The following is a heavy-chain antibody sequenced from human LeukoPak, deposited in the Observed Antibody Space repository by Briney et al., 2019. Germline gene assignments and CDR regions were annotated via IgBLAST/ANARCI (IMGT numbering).Heavy chain of an antibody. V-gene: IGHV4-39*01. J-gene: IGHJ5*02. CDR3: VGRGSTTPNWFDP. D-gene: IGHD3-16*01. Sequence: SETLSLTCTLSGGSINSADFYWGWIRQSPGKGLEWIGAICYGGVTFYNPSLKSRVTISVDTSKNQFSLKLTSVTAADTSIYYCVGRGSTTPNWFDPWGQGILVTVSS. CDR1: GGSINSADFY. CDR2: ICYGGVT.